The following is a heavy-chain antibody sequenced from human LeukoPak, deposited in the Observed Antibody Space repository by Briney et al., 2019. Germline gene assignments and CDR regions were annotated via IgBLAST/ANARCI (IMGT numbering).Heavy chain of an antibody. D-gene: IGHD3-10*01. V-gene: IGHV3-66*02. CDR2: IYSGGST. CDR1: GFTVSSNY. J-gene: IGHJ5*02. CDR3: ARDRRHHGSGSYWFDP. Sequence: PGGSLRLSCAASGFTVSSNYMSWVRQAPGKGLEWVSAIYSGGSTYYADSMKGRFTISRDNSKNTLYLQMNSLRAEDTAVYYCARDRRHHGSGSYWFDPWGQGTLVTVSS.